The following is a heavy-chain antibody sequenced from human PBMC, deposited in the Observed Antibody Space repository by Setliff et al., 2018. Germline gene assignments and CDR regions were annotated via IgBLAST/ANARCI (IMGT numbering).Heavy chain of an antibody. D-gene: IGHD2-2*01. CDR3: SRLVRFCIRTSCQRLSGGDF. V-gene: IGHV1-18*01. Sequence: GASVKVSCKASGYTFNNYGITWVRQAPGQGLGWMGWINNYTGNTFYSPKFHGRLTLTTDTSTRTAYMQLRSLDSDDTAVYYCSRLVRFCIRTSCQRLSGGDFWGQGTLVTVSS. CDR2: INNYTGNT. CDR1: GYTFNNYG. J-gene: IGHJ4*02.